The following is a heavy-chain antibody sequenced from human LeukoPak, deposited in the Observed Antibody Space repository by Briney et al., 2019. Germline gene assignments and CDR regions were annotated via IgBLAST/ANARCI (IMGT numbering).Heavy chain of an antibody. CDR2: ISYDGNNR. D-gene: IGHD3-22*01. V-gene: IGHV3-30*18. CDR1: GFTFSSYG. Sequence: GRSLRLSCAASGFTFSSYGMHWVRQAPGKGLEWVAVISYDGNNRYYADSVKGRFTISRGNSKNTLYLQMNSLRAEDTAVYFCAKDHYYYDSSGYYYCDYWGQGTLVTVSS. J-gene: IGHJ4*02. CDR3: AKDHYYYDSSGYYYCDY.